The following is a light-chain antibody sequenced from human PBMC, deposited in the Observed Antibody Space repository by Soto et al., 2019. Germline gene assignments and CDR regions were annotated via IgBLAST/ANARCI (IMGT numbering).Light chain of an antibody. CDR2: KDT. J-gene: IGLJ1*01. V-gene: IGLV3-25*02. CDR1: ELPKEY. CDR3: LSADSSRLYV. Sequence: SYELTQPPSVSVSPGQTARITCSGDELPKEYAYWYQQKPGQAPLLVIYKDTERPSGIPERFSASSSGTTVTLTISGVQAEDEGDSYCLSADSSRLYVFGTGTKLTVL.